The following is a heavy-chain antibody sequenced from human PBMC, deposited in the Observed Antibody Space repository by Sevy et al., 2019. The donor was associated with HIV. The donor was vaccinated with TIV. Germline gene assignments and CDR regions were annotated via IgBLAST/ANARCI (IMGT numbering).Heavy chain of an antibody. V-gene: IGHV3-7*01. CDR1: GFTFSSYW. CDR2: IKQDGSEK. J-gene: IGHJ4*02. D-gene: IGHD3-22*01. CDR3: ARVNSYYYDSSGYYFDYFDY. Sequence: GSLRLSCAASGFTFSSYWMSWVRQAPGKGLEWVANIKQDGSEKYYVDSVKGRFTISRDNAKNSLYLQMNSLRAEDTAVYYCARVNSYYYDSSGYYFDYFDYWGQGTLVTVSS.